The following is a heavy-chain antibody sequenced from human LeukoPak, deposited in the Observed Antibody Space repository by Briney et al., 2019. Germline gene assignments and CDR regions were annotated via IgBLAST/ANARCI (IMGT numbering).Heavy chain of an antibody. V-gene: IGHV3-21*01. D-gene: IGHD2/OR15-2a*01. Sequence: GGSLRLSCAASGFTFSSYSINWVRQAPGEGLEWVSSISSSSNYIYYADSVKGRFTIPRDNAKSSLYLQMNSLRAEDTAVYYCARDNRRNWGQGTLVTVSS. J-gene: IGHJ4*02. CDR1: GFTFSSYS. CDR3: ARDNRRN. CDR2: ISSSSNYI.